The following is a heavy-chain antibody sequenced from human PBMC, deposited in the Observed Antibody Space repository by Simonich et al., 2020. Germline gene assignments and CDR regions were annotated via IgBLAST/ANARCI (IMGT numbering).Heavy chain of an antibody. J-gene: IGHJ4*02. CDR2: ISYDGRNK. V-gene: IGHV3-30*07. D-gene: IGHD2-21*02. Sequence: QVQLVESGGGVVQPGRSLRLSCAASGFTFSSYAMHWVRQAPGKGLEWVAVISYDGRNKDYADSVKGRFTISRDNSKNTLYLQMNSLRAEDTAVYYCARDGERYCGGDCYSYFDYWGQGTLVTVSS. CDR3: ARDGERYCGGDCYSYFDY. CDR1: GFTFSSYA.